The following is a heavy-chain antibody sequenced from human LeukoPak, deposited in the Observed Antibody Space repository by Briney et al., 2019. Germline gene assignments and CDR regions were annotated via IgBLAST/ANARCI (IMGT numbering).Heavy chain of an antibody. Sequence: ASVKVSCKASGYTFTSYYMHWVRQAPGQGLEWMGIINPSGGSTSYAQKFQGRVTMTRDTSTSTVYMELSSLRSEDTAVYYCATALPKYYDSSGYYRDWGQGTLVTVSS. CDR2: INPSGGST. CDR1: GYTFTSYY. D-gene: IGHD3-22*01. V-gene: IGHV1-46*01. J-gene: IGHJ4*02. CDR3: ATALPKYYDSSGYYRD.